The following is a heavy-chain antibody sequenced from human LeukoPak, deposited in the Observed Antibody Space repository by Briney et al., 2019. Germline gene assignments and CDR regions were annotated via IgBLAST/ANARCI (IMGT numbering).Heavy chain of an antibody. Sequence: SETLSLTCAVYGGSSSGYYWSWIRQPPGKGLEWIGEINHSGSTNYNPSLKSRVTISVDTSKNQFSLKLSSVTAADTAVYYCARGDYYYGMDVWGQGTTVTVSS. J-gene: IGHJ6*02. CDR1: GGSSSGYY. CDR2: INHSGST. CDR3: ARGDYYYGMDV. V-gene: IGHV4-34*01.